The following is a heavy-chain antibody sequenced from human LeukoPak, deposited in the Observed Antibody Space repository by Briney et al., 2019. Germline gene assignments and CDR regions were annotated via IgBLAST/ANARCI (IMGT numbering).Heavy chain of an antibody. V-gene: IGHV3-48*03. CDR2: ISSSGSTI. D-gene: IGHD1-26*01. CDR3: GRVLSGSYRAIDY. CDR1: GFTFSRYE. Sequence: PRGSLRLSCAASGFTFSRYEMNWVRQAPGKGLEWVSYISSSGSTINYADSVKGRFTVSRDNAKNSLYLQMNSLRAEDTALYYYGRVLSGSYRAIDYWGQGTLVTVSS. J-gene: IGHJ4*02.